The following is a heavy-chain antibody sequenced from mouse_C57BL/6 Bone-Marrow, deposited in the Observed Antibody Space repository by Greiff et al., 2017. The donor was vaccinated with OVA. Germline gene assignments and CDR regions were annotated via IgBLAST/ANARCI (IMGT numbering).Heavy chain of an antibody. CDR1: GYSFTGYY. Sequence: VQLKESGPELVKPGASVKISCKASGYSFTGYYMNWVKQSPEKSLEWIGEINPSTGGTTYNQKFKAKATLTVDKSSSTAYMQLKSLTSEDSAVYYCARARYGSSPYYAMDYWGQGTSVTVSS. D-gene: IGHD1-1*01. V-gene: IGHV1-42*01. CDR2: INPSTGGT. CDR3: ARARYGSSPYYAMDY. J-gene: IGHJ4*01.